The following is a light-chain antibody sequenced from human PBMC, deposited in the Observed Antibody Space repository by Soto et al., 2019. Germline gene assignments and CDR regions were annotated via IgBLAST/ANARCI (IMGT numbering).Light chain of an antibody. J-gene: IGLJ1*01. V-gene: IGLV1-40*01. CDR2: EVS. CDR3: SSYTTSSTRV. Sequence: QSVLTQPPSVSGAPGQRVTISCTGSSSNIGAGFDTHWYQKLPGTAPKLMIYEVSNRPSGVSNRFSGSKSGNTASLTISGLQAEDEADYYCSSYTTSSTRVFGTGTKVTVL. CDR1: SSNIGAGFD.